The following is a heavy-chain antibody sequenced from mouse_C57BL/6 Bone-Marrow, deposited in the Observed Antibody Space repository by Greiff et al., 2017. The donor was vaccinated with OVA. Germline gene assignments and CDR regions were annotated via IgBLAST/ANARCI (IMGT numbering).Heavy chain of an antibody. J-gene: IGHJ3*01. CDR2: ISSGGSYT. Sequence: EVKVVESGGDLVKPGGSLKLSCAASGFTFSSYGMSWVRQTPDKRLEWVATISSGGSYTYYPDSVKGRFTISRDNAKNTLYLQMSSLKSEDTAMYYCARRFHYYGSSWFAYWGQGTLVTVAA. CDR1: GFTFSSYG. CDR3: ARRFHYYGSSWFAY. V-gene: IGHV5-6*02. D-gene: IGHD1-1*01.